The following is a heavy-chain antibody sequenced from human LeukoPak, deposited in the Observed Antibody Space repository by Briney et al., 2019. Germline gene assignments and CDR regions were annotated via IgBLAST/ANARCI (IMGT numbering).Heavy chain of an antibody. CDR3: ASGKLAALKPGYYFDY. CDR1: GGSISSHY. D-gene: IGHD6-13*01. V-gene: IGHV4-59*08. J-gene: IGHJ4*02. Sequence: TSETRSLTCMVSGGSISSHYWSGIRQPPGKGLEWSGYVYYSGSTNYNPSLKSPVAMSFETSPNHLSLKPTSLTAADTSVYYCASGKLAALKPGYYFDYWGQGILVTVSS. CDR2: VYYSGST.